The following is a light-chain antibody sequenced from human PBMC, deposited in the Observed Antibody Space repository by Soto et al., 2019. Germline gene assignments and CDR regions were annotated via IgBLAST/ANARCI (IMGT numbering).Light chain of an antibody. CDR2: EVN. CDR3: TSCITANTRCV. J-gene: IGLJ1*01. V-gene: IGLV2-14*01. CDR1: SSDIGRYNY. Sequence: HSVLTQPSSLSGSPGQSITISCTGTSSDIGRYNYVSWFQQHPGKVPKLVIFEVNYRPSGVSDRFSGSKSGNTASLTITGLQAEDEADYYCTSCITANTRCVYGSGTKVTVL.